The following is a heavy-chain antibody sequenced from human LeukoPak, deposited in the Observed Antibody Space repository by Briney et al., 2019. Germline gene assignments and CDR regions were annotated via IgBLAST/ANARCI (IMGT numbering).Heavy chain of an antibody. V-gene: IGHV4-38-2*01. CDR1: GYSISSGYY. Sequence: SETLSLTCAVSGYSISSGYYWGWIRQPPGKGLEWIGSIYHSGSTYYNPSLKSRVTISVDTSKNQFSLKLCSVTAADTAVYYCARTRFLLNYMDVWGKGTTVTVSS. D-gene: IGHD3-3*01. J-gene: IGHJ6*03. CDR2: IYHSGST. CDR3: ARTRFLLNYMDV.